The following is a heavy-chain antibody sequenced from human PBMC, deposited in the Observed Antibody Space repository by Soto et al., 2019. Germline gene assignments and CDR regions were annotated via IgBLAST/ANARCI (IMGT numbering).Heavy chain of an antibody. V-gene: IGHV1-18*04. CDR3: AQLIRDYRGSEHYGMVV. CDR1: GDTFTSYG. Sequence: TGKVSYKASGDTFTSYGINWVRQSPGQGLERIGWISAHNGNTNYAQKLQGRGTMTTDTSTSTAYMELRSLRSDDTALSYCAQLIRDYRGSEHYGMVVWG. J-gene: IGHJ6*02. CDR2: ISAHNGNT. D-gene: IGHD2-8*01.